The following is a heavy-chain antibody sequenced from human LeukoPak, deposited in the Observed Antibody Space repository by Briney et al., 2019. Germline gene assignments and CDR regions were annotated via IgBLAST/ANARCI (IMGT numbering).Heavy chain of an antibody. J-gene: IGHJ4*02. D-gene: IGHD1-1*01. CDR3: ARDPERYHFDY. CDR2: ISRDGTDR. Sequence: PGESLKLSCAATGFDFGDSVMHWVRQAPGEGLEWVAIISRDGTDRRYEDSVKGRFTISRDNSERTVSLQMNSLRAEDTAVYYCARDPERYHFDYWGQGTLVTVSS. CDR1: GFDFGDSV. V-gene: IGHV3-33*08.